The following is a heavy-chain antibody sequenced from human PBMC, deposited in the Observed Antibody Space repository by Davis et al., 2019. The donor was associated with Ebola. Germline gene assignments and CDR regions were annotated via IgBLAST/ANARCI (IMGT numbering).Heavy chain of an antibody. CDR1: GFTFSSYS. Sequence: GESLKISCAASGFTFSSYSMNWVRQAPGKGLEWVSGINWNGGSTGYADSVKGRFTISRDNAKNSLYLQMNSLRAEDTALYYCAREVLGDLSFFNYWGQGTLVTVSS. J-gene: IGHJ4*02. CDR2: INWNGGST. V-gene: IGHV3-20*04. D-gene: IGHD3-16*02. CDR3: AREVLGDLSFFNY.